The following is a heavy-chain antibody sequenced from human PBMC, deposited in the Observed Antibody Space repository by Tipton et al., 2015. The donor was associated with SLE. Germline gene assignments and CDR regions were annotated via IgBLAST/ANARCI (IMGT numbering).Heavy chain of an antibody. Sequence: TLSLTCTASGGSISSGSYHWSWIRQPAGKGLEWIGHIYTSGSTNYNPSLKSRVTISVDTSKNQFSLKLSSVTAGDTAVYYCARGWEWFGELGSAFDIWGQGTMVTVSS. CDR1: GGSISSGSYH. D-gene: IGHD3-10*01. CDR3: ARGWEWFGELGSAFDI. CDR2: IYTSGST. V-gene: IGHV4-61*09. J-gene: IGHJ3*02.